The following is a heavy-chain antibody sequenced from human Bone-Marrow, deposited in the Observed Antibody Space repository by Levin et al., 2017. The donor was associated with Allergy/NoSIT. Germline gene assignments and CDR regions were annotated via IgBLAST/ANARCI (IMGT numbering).Heavy chain of an antibody. V-gene: IGHV3-7*01. J-gene: IGHJ4*02. Sequence: GGSLRLSCEVSGLTFSNYYMSWVRQAPGKGLEWVAKIKTDGSVKTYADSVRGRFTISRDNSKNSLFLQMNSLRAEDTAIYYCATEDYFRLDYWGQGTLVTVSS. CDR2: IKTDGSVK. CDR3: ATEDYFRLDY. CDR1: GLTFSNYY. D-gene: IGHD2/OR15-2a*01.